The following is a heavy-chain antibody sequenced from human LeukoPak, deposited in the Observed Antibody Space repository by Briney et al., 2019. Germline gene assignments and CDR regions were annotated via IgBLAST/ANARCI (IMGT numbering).Heavy chain of an antibody. V-gene: IGHV3-23*01. Sequence: GGSLRLSCAASGFTFSSYAMSWVRQAPGKGLEWVSAISGSGGGTYYADSVKGRFTISRDNSKNTVYPQMNSLRAEDTAVYYCAKDQGSVAAAVSWFDPWGQGPLVTVSS. D-gene: IGHD6-13*01. CDR3: AKDQGSVAAAVSWFDP. CDR2: ISGSGGGT. J-gene: IGHJ5*02. CDR1: GFTFSSYA.